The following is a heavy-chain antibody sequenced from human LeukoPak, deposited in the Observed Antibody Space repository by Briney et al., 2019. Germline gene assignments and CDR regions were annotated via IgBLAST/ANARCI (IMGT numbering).Heavy chain of an antibody. J-gene: IGHJ4*02. CDR2: IWYDGSNK. D-gene: IGHD2-21*02. CDR3: ARDILAYCGGDCYPAFGY. V-gene: IGHV3-33*01. CDR1: GFTFSSYG. Sequence: GGSLRLSCAASGFTFSSYGMHWVRQAPGKGLEWVAVIWYDGSNKYYADSGKGRFTISRDNSKNTLYLQMNSLRAEDTAVYYCARDILAYCGGDCYPAFGYWGQGTLVTVSS.